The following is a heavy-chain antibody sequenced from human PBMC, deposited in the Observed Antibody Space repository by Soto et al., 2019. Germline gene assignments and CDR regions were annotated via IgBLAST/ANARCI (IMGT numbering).Heavy chain of an antibody. V-gene: IGHV4-34*01. CDR1: GGSFSGYY. CDR3: ARDERQLVYFDY. Sequence: SETLSLTCAVYGGSFSGYYWSWIRQPPGKGLEWIGEINHSGSTNYNPSLKSRVTISVETSKNQFALKLSSVTAADTAVYYCARDERQLVYFDYWGQGTLITVSS. J-gene: IGHJ4*02. D-gene: IGHD6-6*01. CDR2: INHSGST.